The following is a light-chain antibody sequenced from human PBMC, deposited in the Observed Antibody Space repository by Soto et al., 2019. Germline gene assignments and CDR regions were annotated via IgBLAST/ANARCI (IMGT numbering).Light chain of an antibody. Sequence: DIQLTQSPSSLSASVGDRVTITCRASQSMSDSLNWYQQKSGQAPKLLIYNASNLESGVPSRFSGGGSGTDFTLTISSLQPEDFGTYFCQQSYSNSYTFGQGTNLEIK. CDR3: QQSYSNSYT. CDR1: QSMSDS. CDR2: NAS. V-gene: IGKV1-39*01. J-gene: IGKJ2*01.